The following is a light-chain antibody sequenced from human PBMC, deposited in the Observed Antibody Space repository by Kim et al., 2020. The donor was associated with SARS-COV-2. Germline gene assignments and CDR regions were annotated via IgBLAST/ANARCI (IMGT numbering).Light chain of an antibody. CDR2: EVS. J-gene: IGKJ1*01. CDR1: QTITTW. CDR3: QQYHSFPWT. V-gene: IGKV1-5*01. Sequence: ASVGDRVTIPCRASQTITTWLAWYQQKPGKAPNLLIYEVSTLEDGVPSRFSGGGSGTEFTLTIASLQPDDFATYYCQQYHSFPWTFGQGTKVDIK.